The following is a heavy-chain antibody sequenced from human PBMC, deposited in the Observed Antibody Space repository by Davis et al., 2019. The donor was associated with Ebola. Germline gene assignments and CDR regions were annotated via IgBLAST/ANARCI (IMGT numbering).Heavy chain of an antibody. D-gene: IGHD1-26*01. CDR1: GFTFSSYA. Sequence: GESLKISCSASGFTFSSYAMHWVRQAPGKGLEYDSAISSNGGSTYYADSVKGRFTISRDNSKNTLYLQMSSLRAEDTAVYYCVKARELLFDYWGQGTLVTVSS. J-gene: IGHJ4*02. V-gene: IGHV3-64D*08. CDR3: VKARELLFDY. CDR2: ISSNGGST.